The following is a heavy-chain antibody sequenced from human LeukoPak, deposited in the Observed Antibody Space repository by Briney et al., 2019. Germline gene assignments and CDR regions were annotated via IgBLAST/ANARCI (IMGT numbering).Heavy chain of an antibody. CDR1: GDSISDYF. J-gene: IGHJ6*02. D-gene: IGHD1-1*01. V-gene: IGHV4-4*07. CDR2: VYPSVTT. CDR3: ARETKERGLDV. Sequence: PSETLSLTCTVSGDSISDYFWSWIRQPAGKGLEWIGRVYPSVTTNYNPSLKSRVTLSVDTSKNHFSLNLSSVTAADTAVYYCARETKERGLDVWGQGTTVTVSS.